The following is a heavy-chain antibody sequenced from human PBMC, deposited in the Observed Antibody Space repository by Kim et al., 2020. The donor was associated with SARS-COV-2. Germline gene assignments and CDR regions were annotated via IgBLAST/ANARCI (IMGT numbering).Heavy chain of an antibody. CDR3: AKVTSEGFTMVRGVPLGYYGMDV. D-gene: IGHD3-10*01. CDR1: GFTFSSYG. J-gene: IGHJ6*02. Sequence: GVSLRLSCAASGFTFSSYGMHWVRQAPGKGLEWVAVIWYDGSNKYYADSVKGRFTISRDNSKNTLYLQMNSLRAEDTAVYYCAKVTSEGFTMVRGVPLGYYGMDVWGQGTTVTVSS. CDR2: IWYDGSNK. V-gene: IGHV3-33*06.